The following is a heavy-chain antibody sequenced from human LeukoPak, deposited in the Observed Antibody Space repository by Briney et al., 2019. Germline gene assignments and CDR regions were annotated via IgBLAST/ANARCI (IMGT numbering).Heavy chain of an antibody. CDR3: ARGPLRYSYGHGYFGY. D-gene: IGHD5-18*01. CDR1: GGSISSSSYY. V-gene: IGHV4-39*01. J-gene: IGHJ4*02. CDR2: IYYSGST. Sequence: SETLSLTCTVSGGSISSSSYYWGWIRQPPGKGLELIGSIYYSGSTYYNPSLKSRVTISVDTSKNQFSLKLSSVTAADTAVYYCARGPLRYSYGHGYFGYWGQGTLVTVSS.